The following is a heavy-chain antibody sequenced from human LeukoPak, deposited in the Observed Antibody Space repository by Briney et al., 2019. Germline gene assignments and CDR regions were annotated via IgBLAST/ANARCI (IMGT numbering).Heavy chain of an antibody. CDR3: AKQGVPAAQYYFDY. V-gene: IGHV3-7*03. D-gene: IGHD2-2*01. Sequence: DSVKGRFTISRDNAKNPLYLQMNSLRAEDTAVYYCAKQGVPAAQYYFDYWGQGTLVTVSS. J-gene: IGHJ4*02.